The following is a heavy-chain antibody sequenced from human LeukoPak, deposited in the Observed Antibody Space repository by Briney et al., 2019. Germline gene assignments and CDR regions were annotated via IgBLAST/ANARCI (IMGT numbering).Heavy chain of an antibody. CDR3: ARVAAAADTVSGMDV. CDR1: GGSFSSGDYY. D-gene: IGHD6-13*01. CDR2: IYYSGST. V-gene: IGHV4-30-4*02. Sequence: SETLSLTCTVSGGSFSSGDYYWSWIRQPPGKGLEWIGYIYYSGSTYYNPSLKSRVTISVDTSKNQFSLKLSSVTAADTAVYYCARVAAAADTVSGMDVWGQGTTVTVSS. J-gene: IGHJ6*02.